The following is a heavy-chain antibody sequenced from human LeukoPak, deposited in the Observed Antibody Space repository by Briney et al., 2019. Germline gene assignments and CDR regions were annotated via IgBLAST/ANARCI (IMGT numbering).Heavy chain of an antibody. J-gene: IGHJ4*02. CDR1: GFTFSSYS. Sequence: GGSLRLSCAASGFTFSSYSMNWVRQAPGKGLEWVSSISSSSSYIYYADSVKGRFTISRDNAKNSLYLQMNSLRAEDTAVYYCARSVVAAKDYFDYWGQGTLVTVSS. CDR3: ARSVVAAKDYFDY. D-gene: IGHD2-15*01. CDR2: ISSSSSYI. V-gene: IGHV3-21*01.